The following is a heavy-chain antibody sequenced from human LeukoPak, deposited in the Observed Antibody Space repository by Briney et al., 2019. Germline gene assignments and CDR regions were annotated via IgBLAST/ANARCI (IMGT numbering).Heavy chain of an antibody. D-gene: IGHD6-19*01. V-gene: IGHV3-21*01. CDR1: GLTFSSYS. CDR3: ARDLGSGWYGGDFDY. J-gene: IGHJ4*02. CDR2: ISSSSSYI. Sequence: GGSLRLSCAASGLTFSSYSMNWVRQAPGKGLDWVSSISSSSSYIYYADSVKGRFTISRDNAKNSLYLQMNSLRAEDTAVYYCARDLGSGWYGGDFDYWGQGTLVTVSS.